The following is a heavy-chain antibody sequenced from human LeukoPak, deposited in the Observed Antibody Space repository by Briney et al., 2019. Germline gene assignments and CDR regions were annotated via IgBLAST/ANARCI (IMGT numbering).Heavy chain of an antibody. J-gene: IGHJ4*02. V-gene: IGHV3-23*01. CDR3: AKGNTMYTAYYFDY. D-gene: IGHD3-10*02. CDR1: GFTFSSYA. CDR2: FSGNGEST. Sequence: GGSLRLSCAASGFTFSSYAMSWVRQAPGKGLEWDSVFSGNGESTDYADSVKGRFTISRDNSKNALYLQMNSLRAEDTAVYYCAKGNTMYTAYYFDYWGQGTLVTVSS.